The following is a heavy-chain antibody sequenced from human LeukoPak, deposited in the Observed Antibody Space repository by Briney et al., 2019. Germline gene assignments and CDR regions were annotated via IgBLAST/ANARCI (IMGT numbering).Heavy chain of an antibody. CDR2: IYHSGGT. D-gene: IGHD3-3*01. J-gene: IGHJ4*02. CDR3: ASFLTTYDLKIDY. V-gene: IGHV4-4*02. Sequence: PSGTLSLTCAVSNGSISSRNWWTWVRQPPGKGLEWIAEIYHSGGTNSNPSLKSRVTISVDKSKNQFSLKLSSVTAADTAVYYCASFLTTYDLKIDYWGQGTLVTVSS. CDR1: NGSISSRNW.